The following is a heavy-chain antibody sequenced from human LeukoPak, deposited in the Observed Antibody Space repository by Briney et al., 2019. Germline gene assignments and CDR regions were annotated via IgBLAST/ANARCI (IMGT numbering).Heavy chain of an antibody. CDR3: ARDAYYDFWSGYYAPKANYYGMDV. CDR2: ISSSSSYI. V-gene: IGHV3-21*01. Sequence: PGGSLRLSCAASGFTFSSYSMNWVRQAPGKGLEWVSSISSSSSYIYYADSVKGRFTISRDNAKNSLYLQMNSLRAEDTAVYYCARDAYYDFWSGYYAPKANYYGMDVWGQGTTVTVSS. D-gene: IGHD3-3*01. CDR1: GFTFSSYS. J-gene: IGHJ6*02.